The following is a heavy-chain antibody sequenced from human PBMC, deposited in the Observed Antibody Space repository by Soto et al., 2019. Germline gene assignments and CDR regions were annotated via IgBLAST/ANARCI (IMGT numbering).Heavy chain of an antibody. J-gene: IGHJ4*02. CDR3: AKDTDLYYYDSSGYYFFDY. D-gene: IGHD3-22*01. CDR2: GGST. Sequence: GGSTYYADSVKGRFTISRDNSKNTLYLQMNSLRAEDTAVYYCAKDTDLYYYDSSGYYFFDYWGQGTLVTVSS. V-gene: IGHV3-23*01.